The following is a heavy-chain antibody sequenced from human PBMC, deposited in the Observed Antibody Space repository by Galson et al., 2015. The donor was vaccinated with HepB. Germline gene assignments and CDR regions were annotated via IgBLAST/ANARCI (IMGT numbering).Heavy chain of an antibody. V-gene: IGHV4-39*01. J-gene: IGHJ5*02. D-gene: IGHD2-21*01. Sequence: ETLSLTCTVSGGSIRSSYYWGWVRQPPGKGLEWIGNIYYSGATYTNPSLKSRVVISIDTSKSQFSLQLASVTAADTAIYYCARVAIQLWEFDPWGQGTLVTVSS. CDR2: IYYSGAT. CDR1: GGSIRSSYY. CDR3: ARVAIQLWEFDP.